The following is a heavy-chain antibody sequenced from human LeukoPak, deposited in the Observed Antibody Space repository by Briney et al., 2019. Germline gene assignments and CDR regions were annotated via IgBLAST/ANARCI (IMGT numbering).Heavy chain of an antibody. CDR3: ARDYCSSTSCYTGSMDV. CDR2: ISRGRGYI. Sequence: GVALRLSYAASGFTFSNYNMNWVRQAPGKGLEGVAWISRGRGYIYYADSVQGRFTISRDNAKNSLYLQMNSLRAEDTAVYYCARDYCSSTSCYTGSMDVWGKGTTVTVSS. J-gene: IGHJ6*04. D-gene: IGHD2-2*02. V-gene: IGHV3-21*01. CDR1: GFTFSNYN.